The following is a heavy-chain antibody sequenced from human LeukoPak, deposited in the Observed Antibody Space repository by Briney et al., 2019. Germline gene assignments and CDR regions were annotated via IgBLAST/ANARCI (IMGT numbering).Heavy chain of an antibody. D-gene: IGHD3-22*01. Sequence: SETLPLTCTVSGGSISSHYWSWIRQPPGKGLEWIGYIYYSGSTNYNPSLKSRVTISVDTSKNQFSLKLSSVTAADTAVYYCARSSGYYYVDAFDIWGQGTMVTVSS. V-gene: IGHV4-59*11. CDR1: GGSISSHY. CDR3: ARSSGYYYVDAFDI. J-gene: IGHJ3*02. CDR2: IYYSGST.